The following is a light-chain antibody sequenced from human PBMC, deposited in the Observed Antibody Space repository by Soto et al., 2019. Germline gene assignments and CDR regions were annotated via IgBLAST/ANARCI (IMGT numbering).Light chain of an antibody. CDR3: QHYNSYSEA. CDR1: QTISSW. CDR2: KAS. Sequence: DIQMNQSPSTLSGSVGDRVTITCRASQTISSWLAWYQQKPGKAPKLLIYKASTLKSGVPSRFSGSGSGTEFTLTISSLQPDEFATYYFQHYNSYSEAVGQGTKVDIK. J-gene: IGKJ1*01. V-gene: IGKV1-5*03.